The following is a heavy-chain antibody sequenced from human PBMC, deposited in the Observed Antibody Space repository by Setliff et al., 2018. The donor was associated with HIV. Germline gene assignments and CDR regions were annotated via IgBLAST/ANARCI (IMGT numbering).Heavy chain of an antibody. Sequence: KSSETLSLTCVVSGGSIRSSNWWSWVRQPPGKGLEWIGEIHHSGSTNYNLSLKGRVTISVDKSKNQFSLNLSSVTAADTAMYYCARDLKSGSYSPGAFDIWGQGTMVTVSS. D-gene: IGHD1-26*01. J-gene: IGHJ3*02. CDR2: IHHSGST. CDR1: GGSIRSSNW. CDR3: ARDLKSGSYSPGAFDI. V-gene: IGHV4-4*02.